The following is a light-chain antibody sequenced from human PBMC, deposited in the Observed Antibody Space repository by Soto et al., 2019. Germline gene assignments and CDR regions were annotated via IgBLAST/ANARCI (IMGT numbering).Light chain of an antibody. J-gene: IGKJ3*01. CDR2: AAS. CDR3: QKYSSVPV. V-gene: IGKV1-27*01. CDR1: QGIRNF. Sequence: DIPMTQSPTSLSASVGDRVTITCRASQGIRNFVAWYQQKPGKAPKLLIYAASTLQSGVPSRFSGSGSGTDFTFTINSLQPEDVATYSCQKYSSVPVFGPGTKVETK.